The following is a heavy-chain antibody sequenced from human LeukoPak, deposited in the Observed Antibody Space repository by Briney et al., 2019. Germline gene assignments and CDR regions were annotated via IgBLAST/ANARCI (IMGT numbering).Heavy chain of an antibody. CDR1: GFTFNTYA. D-gene: IGHD4-23*01. Sequence: GGSLRLSCAASGFTFNTYARNWVRQAPGKGREWVSVISGTDGSTYYADSVKGRFTISRDNSNNRLYLQMNSLRAEDTAVYYCASLYGGNSPLDYWGQGTLVTVSS. CDR3: ASLYGGNSPLDY. J-gene: IGHJ4*02. CDR2: ISGTDGST. V-gene: IGHV3-23*01.